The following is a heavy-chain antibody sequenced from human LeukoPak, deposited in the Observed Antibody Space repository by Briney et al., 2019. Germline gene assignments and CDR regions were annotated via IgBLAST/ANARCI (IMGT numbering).Heavy chain of an antibody. D-gene: IGHD3-9*01. CDR2: INHSGST. Sequence: SETLSLTCAVYGGSFSGYYWSWIRQPPGKGLEWIGEINHSGSTNYNPSLKSRVTISVDTSKNQSSLKLSSVTAADTAVYYCAGTRTRYYDILTGYLYWGQGTLVTVSS. V-gene: IGHV4-34*01. CDR1: GGSFSGYY. CDR3: AGTRTRYYDILTGYLY. J-gene: IGHJ4*02.